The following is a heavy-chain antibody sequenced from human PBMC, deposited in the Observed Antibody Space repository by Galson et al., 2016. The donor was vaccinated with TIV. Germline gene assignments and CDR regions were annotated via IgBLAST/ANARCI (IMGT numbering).Heavy chain of an antibody. CDR1: GGTFSNYG. CDR2: IIPIVGTG. D-gene: IGHD6-25*01. V-gene: IGHV1-69*13. CDR3: VRDGQRGFDY. J-gene: IGHJ4*02. Sequence: SVKVSCKASGGTFSNYGLSWVRQAPGQGLEWMGGIIPIVGTGNKPQKFLGRVTITADESTDTVTMELRSLRSEDTAIYYRVRDGQRGFDYWGQGTLVIGSS.